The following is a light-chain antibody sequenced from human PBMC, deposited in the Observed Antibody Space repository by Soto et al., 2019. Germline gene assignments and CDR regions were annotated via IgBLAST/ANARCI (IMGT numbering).Light chain of an antibody. V-gene: IGLV2-8*01. CDR3: SSYAGINNLGV. Sequence: QSALTQPPSASGSPGQSVTISCTGTSSDVGGYKYVYWYQQHPGKAPKLMIFDVNKRPSGVPARFSGSTSGNTASLTVSGLQDEDEADYYCSSYAGINNLGVFGTGTKVTVL. CDR2: DVN. CDR1: SSDVGGYKY. J-gene: IGLJ1*01.